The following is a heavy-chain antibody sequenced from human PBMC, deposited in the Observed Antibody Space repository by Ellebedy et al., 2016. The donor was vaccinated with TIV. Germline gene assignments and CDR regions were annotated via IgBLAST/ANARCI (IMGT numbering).Heavy chain of an antibody. V-gene: IGHV4-4*02. Sequence: MPGGSLRLSCAVSGGSISSANWWNWVRQSPGKGLEWIGEVYHSGSAFYNPSLKSRVSISVDKSKNQFSLRLISVAAADTATYYCVRAPHDYGDLTSLKFDFWGQGLSVTVSS. J-gene: IGHJ4*02. CDR2: VYHSGSA. CDR1: GGSISSANW. D-gene: IGHD4-17*01. CDR3: VRAPHDYGDLTSLKFDF.